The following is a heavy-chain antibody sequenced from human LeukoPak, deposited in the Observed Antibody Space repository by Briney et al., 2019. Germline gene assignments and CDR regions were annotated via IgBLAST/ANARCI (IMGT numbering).Heavy chain of an antibody. CDR1: GFTFSSYA. Sequence: PGGSLRLSCVASGFTFSSYAMSWVRQAPGKGLEWVSAISGSGGSTYYADSVKGRFTISRDNSKNTLYLQMNSLRAEDTAVYYCARGTPSSSGWLYYGMDVWGQGTTVTVSS. V-gene: IGHV3-23*01. CDR3: ARGTPSSSGWLYYGMDV. CDR2: ISGSGGST. D-gene: IGHD6-19*01. J-gene: IGHJ6*02.